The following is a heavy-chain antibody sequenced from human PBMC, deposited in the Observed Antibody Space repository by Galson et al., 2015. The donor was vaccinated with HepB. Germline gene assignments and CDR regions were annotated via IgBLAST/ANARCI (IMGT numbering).Heavy chain of an antibody. CDR2: ISSSGSTI. CDR3: ARDQEPSSWLVDD. Sequence: SLRLSCAASGFTFSDYYMSWIRQAPGKGLEWVSYISSSGSTIYYADSVKGRFTISRDNAKNSLYLQMNSLRAEDTAVYYCARDQEPSSWLVDDWGQGTLVTVSS. CDR1: GFTFSDYY. D-gene: IGHD3-22*01. J-gene: IGHJ4*02. V-gene: IGHV3-11*01.